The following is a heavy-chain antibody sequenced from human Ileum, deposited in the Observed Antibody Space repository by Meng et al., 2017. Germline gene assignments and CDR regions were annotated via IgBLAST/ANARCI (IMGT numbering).Heavy chain of an antibody. CDR3: ATWIRSGYYHYYYYGMDV. J-gene: IGHJ6*02. CDR2: ISSGGTTI. V-gene: IGHV3-11*01. D-gene: IGHD3-3*01. CDR1: GFTFSDYY. Sequence: SLKISCAASGFTFSDYYMTWVRQPPGKGLEWISYISSGGTTIYYADSVKGRFIISRDNAKNSLYLQMNSLRADDTAVYYCATWIRSGYYHYYYYGMDVWGQGTTVTVSS.